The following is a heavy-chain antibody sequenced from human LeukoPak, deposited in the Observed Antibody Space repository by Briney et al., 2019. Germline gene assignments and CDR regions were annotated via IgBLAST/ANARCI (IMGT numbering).Heavy chain of an antibody. V-gene: IGHV4-39*07. Sequence: SETLSLTCTVSGGSISSSSYYWGWIRQPPGKGLEWIGSIYYSGSTYYNPSLKSRVTISVDTSKNQFSLKLSSVTAADTAVYYCARDIGERFDYWGQGTLVTVSS. J-gene: IGHJ4*02. CDR3: ARDIGERFDY. CDR1: GGSISSSSYY. CDR2: IYYSGST. D-gene: IGHD1-1*01.